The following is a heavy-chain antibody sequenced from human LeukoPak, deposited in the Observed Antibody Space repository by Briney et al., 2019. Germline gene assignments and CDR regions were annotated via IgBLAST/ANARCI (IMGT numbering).Heavy chain of an antibody. D-gene: IGHD2-15*01. CDR3: TTGDCSGGSCYWGIDAFDI. CDR2: IKSKTDGGTT. CDR1: GFTFSNAR. V-gene: IGHV3-15*01. J-gene: IGHJ3*02. Sequence: PGGSLRLSCAASGFTFSNARMSWVRQAPGKGLEWVGRIKSKTDGGTTDYAAPVKGRFTISRDDSKNTLYLQMNSLKTEDTAVYYCTTGDCSGGSCYWGIDAFDIWGQGTMVTVSS.